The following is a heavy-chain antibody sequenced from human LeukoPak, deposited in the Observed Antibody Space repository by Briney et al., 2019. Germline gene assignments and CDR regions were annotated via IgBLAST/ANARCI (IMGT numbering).Heavy chain of an antibody. CDR3: ARVRDHLFDY. CDR2: IRPSNGDT. Sequence: GASVKVSCKASGYRFTSYGITWVRQAPGQGLEWMGWIRPSNGDTDYALNLQGRVTMTTNTSTTTAYMELRSLRSDDTAVYYCARVRDHLFDYWGQGTLVTVSS. CDR1: GYRFTSYG. J-gene: IGHJ4*02. V-gene: IGHV1-18*01. D-gene: IGHD1-14*01.